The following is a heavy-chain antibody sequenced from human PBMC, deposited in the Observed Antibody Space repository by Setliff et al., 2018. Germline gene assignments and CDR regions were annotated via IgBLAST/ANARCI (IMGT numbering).Heavy chain of an antibody. CDR1: DFTFSNSA. CDR2: ITDSGSKI. Sequence: PGGSLRLSCVGSDFTFSNSAMSWVRQAPGKGLEWVSTITDSGSKILYVASVKGRFTVSRDNSKKMVYLEMNTLGAEDTALYYCVTDPPGSGWSFDSWGQGTLVTVSS. V-gene: IGHV3-23*01. CDR3: VTDPPGSGWSFDS. D-gene: IGHD6-19*01. J-gene: IGHJ4*02.